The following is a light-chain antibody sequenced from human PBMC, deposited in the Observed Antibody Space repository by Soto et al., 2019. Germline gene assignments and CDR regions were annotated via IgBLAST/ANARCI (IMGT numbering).Light chain of an antibody. CDR1: QSVGGRY. V-gene: IGKV3-20*01. CDR2: GAS. Sequence: EIVLTQSPGTLSLSPGDSATLSCRASQSVGGRYLAWYQQKPGQAPRLLIFGASSRATGIPDRFSSSGSGTDFTLTISRLEPEDFAVYFCQQYGGSPLYSFGQGTRLEIK. J-gene: IGKJ2*03. CDR3: QQYGGSPLYS.